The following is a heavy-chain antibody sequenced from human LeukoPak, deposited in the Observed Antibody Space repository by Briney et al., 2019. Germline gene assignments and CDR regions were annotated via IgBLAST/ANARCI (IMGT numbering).Heavy chain of an antibody. Sequence: PGGSLRLPCAASGFTFSSYAMHWVRQAPGKGLEYVLAISSNGGSTYYANSVKGRFTIPRDNSKNTLYLQMGSLRAEDMAVYYCARQGVPAPYYYYMDVWGKGTTVTVSS. CDR1: GFTFSSYA. V-gene: IGHV3-64*01. J-gene: IGHJ6*03. CDR2: ISSNGGST. CDR3: ARQGVPAPYYYYMDV. D-gene: IGHD3-16*01.